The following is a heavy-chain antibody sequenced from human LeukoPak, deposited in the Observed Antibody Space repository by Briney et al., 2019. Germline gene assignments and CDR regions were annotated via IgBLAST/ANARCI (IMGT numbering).Heavy chain of an antibody. CDR1: GFTFSSYG. D-gene: IGHD3-10*01. CDR2: ISYDGSNK. V-gene: IGHV3-30*03. Sequence: GGSLRLSCAASGFTFSSYGMHWVRQAPGKGLEWVAVISYDGSNKYYADSVKGRFTISRDNSKNTLYLQMNSLRAEDTAVYYCASFYGSGSYYRDSIDYWGQGTLVTVSS. CDR3: ASFYGSGSYYRDSIDY. J-gene: IGHJ4*02.